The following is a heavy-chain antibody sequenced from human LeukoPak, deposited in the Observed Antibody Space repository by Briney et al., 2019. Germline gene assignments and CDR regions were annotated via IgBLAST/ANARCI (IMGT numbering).Heavy chain of an antibody. V-gene: IGHV4-4*09. CDR1: GGSLSNYY. CDR2: IYTSGST. J-gene: IGHJ6*03. CDR3: ARLYSSSWYVYYYYYMDV. Sequence: SYTVPLTRTVSGGSLSNYYWSWIRQPPGKGLEGIGYIYTSGSTNYNPSLNSRVTISVDTSKNQFSLKLSSVTAADTAVYYCARLYSSSWYVYYYYYMDVWGKGTTVTVSS. D-gene: IGHD6-13*01.